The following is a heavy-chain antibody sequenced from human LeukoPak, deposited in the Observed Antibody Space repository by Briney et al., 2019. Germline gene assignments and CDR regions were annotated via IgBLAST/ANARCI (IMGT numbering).Heavy chain of an antibody. D-gene: IGHD3-22*01. CDR1: GFTFSNYA. J-gene: IGHJ4*02. Sequence: GGSLRLSCSASGFTFSNYAMHWVRQAPGKGLEWVAVIWYDGSNENYADSVKGRFTISRDNSKNTLYLQMNSLRAEDTAVYFCARGSNSGYSIDYWGQGTLATVSS. CDR2: IWYDGSNE. CDR3: ARGSNSGYSIDY. V-gene: IGHV3-33*08.